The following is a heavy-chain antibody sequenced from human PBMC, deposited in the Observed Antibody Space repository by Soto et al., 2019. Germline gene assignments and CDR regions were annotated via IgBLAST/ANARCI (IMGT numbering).Heavy chain of an antibody. CDR1: GYAFTSYG. CDR3: MTVTAVGSQWFGLHPLGPFDY. V-gene: IGHV1-18*04. CDR2: ISAYNGHT. Sequence: ASVKVSCKASGYAFTSYGFSWVRQAPGQGLEWMGWISAYNGHTHYAQNLQGRVTMTTDTSTTTAYMELRSLRPEDTAVYHCMTVTAVGSQWFGLHPLGPFDYWGQGTLVTVSS. D-gene: IGHD3-10*01. J-gene: IGHJ4*02.